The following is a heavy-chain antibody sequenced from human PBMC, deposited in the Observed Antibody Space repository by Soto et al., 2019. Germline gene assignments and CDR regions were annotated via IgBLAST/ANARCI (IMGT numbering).Heavy chain of an antibody. CDR2: IGGSSGST. CDR1: GFTFRSYA. CDR3: AKDRSSTSCYAFDY. D-gene: IGHD2-2*01. V-gene: IGHV3-23*01. J-gene: IGHJ4*02. Sequence: EVQLLESGGGLLQPGGSLRLSCAASGFTFRSYAMSWVRQAPGKGLEWVSAIGGSSGSTDYADSVKGRFTISRDNSKNTFCLQMNSLRAEDTAVYYCAKDRSSTSCYAFDYWGQGTLVTVSS.